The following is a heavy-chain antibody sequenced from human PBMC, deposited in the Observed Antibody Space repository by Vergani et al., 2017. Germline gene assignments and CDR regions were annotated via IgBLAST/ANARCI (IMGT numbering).Heavy chain of an antibody. J-gene: IGHJ5*01. CDR3: VRGGLATNYDWFDP. CDR2: RSYERSNK. D-gene: IGHD3/OR15-3a*01. CDR1: GFTFSSYA. Sequence: QVQRVECGGRVLQPGRSLRLSCAASGFTFSSYAMHWVRQAPGKGGGWVAVRSYERSNKYYADSGKRRFTISRDNSKNTLYLQMNSLRADDTAVYYCVRGGLATNYDWFDPWGQGTRVTVSA. V-gene: IGHV3-30*04.